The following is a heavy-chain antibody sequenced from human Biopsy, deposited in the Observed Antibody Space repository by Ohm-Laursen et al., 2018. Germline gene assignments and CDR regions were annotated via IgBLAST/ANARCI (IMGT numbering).Heavy chain of an antibody. CDR2: FYGSGNT. V-gene: IGHV4-59*11. CDR1: GASLSSHY. Sequence: SETLSLTCTVSGASLSSHYWSWIRQPPGKVLEWLGYFYGSGNTYYNPSLKSRVTISVDPSKNQFSLKLNAVTAADTAVYYCAKGITVYGVVLPYYFDDWGQGTLVTVSS. J-gene: IGHJ4*02. D-gene: IGHD3-3*01. CDR3: AKGITVYGVVLPYYFDD.